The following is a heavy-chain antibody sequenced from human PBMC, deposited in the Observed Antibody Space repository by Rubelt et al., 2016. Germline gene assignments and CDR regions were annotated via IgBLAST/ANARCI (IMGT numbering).Heavy chain of an antibody. CDR1: GGSISSYY. CDR3: ARVTPGYGGNGDAFDI. Sequence: QVQLQESGPGLVKPSEPLSLTCTVSGGSISSYYWSWIRQPPGKGLEWIGYIYYSGSTNYNPSLKSRVTISVDTSKNQFSLKLSSVTAADTAVYYCARVTPGYGGNGDAFDIWGQGTMVTVS. D-gene: IGHD4-23*01. J-gene: IGHJ3*02. CDR2: IYYSGST. V-gene: IGHV4-59*01.